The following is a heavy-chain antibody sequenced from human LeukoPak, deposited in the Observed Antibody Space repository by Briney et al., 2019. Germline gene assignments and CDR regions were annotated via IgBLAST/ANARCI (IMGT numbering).Heavy chain of an antibody. CDR2: IIPIFGTT. Sequence: ASVKVSCKASGGTFNNYAINWVRQAPGQGLEWMGGIIPIFGTTNYAQRFQGRVTITTDDSTSTAYMELSSLRSEDTAFYYCARARTLSTGRWFEPNWFDPWGQGTLVTVSS. J-gene: IGHJ5*02. V-gene: IGHV1-69*05. D-gene: IGHD5/OR15-5a*01. CDR1: GGTFNNYA. CDR3: ARARTLSTGRWFEPNWFDP.